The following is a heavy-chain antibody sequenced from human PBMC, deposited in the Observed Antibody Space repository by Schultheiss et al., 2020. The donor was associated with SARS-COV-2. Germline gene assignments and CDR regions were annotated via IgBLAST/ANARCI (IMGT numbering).Heavy chain of an antibody. D-gene: IGHD5-12*01. V-gene: IGHV4-59*12. Sequence: SETLSLTCTVSGGSISSYYWSWIRQPPGKGLEWIGYIYYSGSTNYNPSLKSRVTMSVDTSKNQFSLKLSSVTAADTAVYYCARDTGVATIRYYYYGMDVWGQGTTVTVSS. J-gene: IGHJ6*02. CDR3: ARDTGVATIRYYYYGMDV. CDR1: GGSISSYY. CDR2: IYYSGST.